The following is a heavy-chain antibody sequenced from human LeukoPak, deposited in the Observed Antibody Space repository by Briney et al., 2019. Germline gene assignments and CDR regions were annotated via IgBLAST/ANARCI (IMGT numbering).Heavy chain of an antibody. D-gene: IGHD3-22*01. CDR3: ARAIEEYYYDSSGYSLDY. V-gene: IGHV3-21*01. Sequence: PGGSLRLSCAASGFTFSSYSMNWVRQAPGKGLEWVSSISSSSSYIYYADSVKGRFTISRDNSKNTLYLQMNSLRAEDTAVYYCARAIEEYYYDSSGYSLDYWGQGTLVTVSS. CDR2: ISSSSSYI. J-gene: IGHJ4*02. CDR1: GFTFSSYS.